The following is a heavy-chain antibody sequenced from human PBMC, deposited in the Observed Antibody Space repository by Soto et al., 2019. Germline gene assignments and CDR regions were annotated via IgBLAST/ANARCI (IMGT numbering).Heavy chain of an antibody. J-gene: IGHJ6*02. CDR1: GGSISSYY. Sequence: SETLSLTCTVSGGSISSYYWSWIRQPAGKGLEWIGRIYTSGSTNYNPSLKSRVTMSVDTSKNQFSLKLSSVTAADTAVYYCARWRYSSSSGGYYYGMDVWGQGTTVTAP. CDR2: IYTSGST. V-gene: IGHV4-4*07. CDR3: ARWRYSSSSGGYYYGMDV. D-gene: IGHD6-6*01.